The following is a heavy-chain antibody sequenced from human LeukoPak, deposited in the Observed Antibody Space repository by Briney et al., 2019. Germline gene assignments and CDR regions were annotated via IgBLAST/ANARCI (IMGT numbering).Heavy chain of an antibody. D-gene: IGHD3-22*01. CDR3: TTDRYNDSSGYCFDY. J-gene: IGHJ4*02. V-gene: IGHV3-15*01. Sequence: PGGSLRLSCAASGFTFSNAWMSWVRQAPGKGLEWVGRIKSKTDGGTTDYAAPVKGRFTISRDDSKNTLYLQMNSQKTEDTAVYYCTTDRYNDSSGYCFDYWGQGTLVTVSS. CDR2: IKSKTDGGTT. CDR1: GFTFSNAW.